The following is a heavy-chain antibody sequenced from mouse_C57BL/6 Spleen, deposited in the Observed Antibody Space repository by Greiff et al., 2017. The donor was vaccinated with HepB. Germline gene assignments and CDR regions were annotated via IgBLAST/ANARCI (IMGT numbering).Heavy chain of an antibody. D-gene: IGHD2-3*01. V-gene: IGHV14-4*01. CDR2: IDPENGDT. CDR3: NFYDGLYYAMDY. J-gene: IGHJ4*01. CDR1: GFNIKDDY. Sequence: EVQLQQSGAELVRPGASVKLSCTASGFNIKDDYMHWVKQRPEQGLEWIGWIDPENGDTEYASKFQGKATITADTSSNTAYLQLSSLTSEDTAVYYCNFYDGLYYAMDYWGQGTSVTVSS.